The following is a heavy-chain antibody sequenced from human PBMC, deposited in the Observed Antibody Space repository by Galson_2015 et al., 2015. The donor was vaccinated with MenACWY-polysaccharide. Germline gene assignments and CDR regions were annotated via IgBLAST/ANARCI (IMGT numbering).Heavy chain of an antibody. CDR1: GYTFISYG. V-gene: IGHV1-18*01. Sequence: SGYTFISYGISWVRQAPGQGLEWMGWISAYNGNTNYAQKLQGRVTMTTDTSTSTAYMELRSLRSDDTAVYYCAREKKAVAGPTYYGMDVWGQGTTVTVSS. CDR3: AREKKAVAGPTYYGMDV. CDR2: ISAYNGNT. D-gene: IGHD6-19*01. J-gene: IGHJ6*02.